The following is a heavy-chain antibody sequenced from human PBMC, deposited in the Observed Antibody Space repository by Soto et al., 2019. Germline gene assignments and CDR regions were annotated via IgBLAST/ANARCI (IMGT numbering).Heavy chain of an antibody. CDR2: INAYNGNT. CDR3: ARDQVYDSSGYVDY. V-gene: IGHV1-18*01. J-gene: IGHJ4*02. D-gene: IGHD3-22*01. CDR1: GYTFTSYD. Sequence: ASVKVSCKASGYTFTSYDINWVRQATGQGLEWMGWINAYNGNTNYAQKLQGRVTMTTDTSTSTAYMELRSLRSDDTAVYYCARDQVYDSSGYVDYWGQGTLVTVSS.